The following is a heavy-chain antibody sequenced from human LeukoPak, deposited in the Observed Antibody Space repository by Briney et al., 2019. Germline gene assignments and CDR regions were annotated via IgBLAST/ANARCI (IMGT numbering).Heavy chain of an antibody. CDR2: IIPIFGTA. D-gene: IGHD6-6*01. J-gene: IGHJ5*02. CDR1: GGTFSSYA. Sequence: SVKVSCKASGGTFSSYAISWVRQAPGQGLEWTGGIIPIFGTANYAQKFQGRVTITTDESTSTAYMELSSLRSEDTAVYYCAAEYSSSSRLNWFDPWGQGTLVTVSS. CDR3: AAEYSSSSRLNWFDP. V-gene: IGHV1-69*05.